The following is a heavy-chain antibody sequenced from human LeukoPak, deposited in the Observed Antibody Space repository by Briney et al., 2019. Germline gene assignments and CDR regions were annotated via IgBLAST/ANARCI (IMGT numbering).Heavy chain of an antibody. CDR3: VKAGIVVVPAAIGYWYFDL. D-gene: IGHD2-2*01. V-gene: IGHV3-64D*06. J-gene: IGHJ2*01. CDR1: RFTFSSYA. CDR2: ISSNGGST. Sequence: GGSLRLSCSASRFTFSSYAMHWVRQAPGKGLEYVSAISSNGGSTYYADSVKGRFTISRDNSKNTLYLQMSSLRAEDTAVYYCVKAGIVVVPAAIGYWYFDLWGRGTLVTVSS.